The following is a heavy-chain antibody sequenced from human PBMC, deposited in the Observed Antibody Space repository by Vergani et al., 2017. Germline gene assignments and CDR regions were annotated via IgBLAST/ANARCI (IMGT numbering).Heavy chain of an antibody. J-gene: IGHJ4*02. CDR3: AKDRVEMATSSGVGAEQNSYYFDY. Sequence: EVQLVESGGGLVQPGGSLRLSCAASGFTFSSYAMSWVRQAPGKGLEWVSAISGSGGSTYYADSVKGRFTLSRDNSKNTLYLQMNSLRAEDTAVYYCAKDRVEMATSSGVGAEQNSYYFDYWGQGTLVTVSS. CDR1: GFTFSSYA. V-gene: IGHV3-23*04. CDR2: ISGSGGST. D-gene: IGHD5-24*01.